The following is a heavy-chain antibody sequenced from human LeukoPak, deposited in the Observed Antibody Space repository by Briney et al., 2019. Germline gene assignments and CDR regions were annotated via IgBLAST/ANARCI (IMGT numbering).Heavy chain of an antibody. CDR2: ISAYNGNT. J-gene: IGHJ4*02. V-gene: IGHV1-18*01. CDR3: ARDSRIQLWGGRGYYFDY. CDR1: GYTFTSYG. D-gene: IGHD5-18*01. Sequence: ASVKVSCKASGYTFTSYGISWVRQAPGQGLEWMGWISAYNGNTNYAQKLQGRVTMTTDTSTCTAYMELRSLRSDDTAVYYCARDSRIQLWGGRGYYFDYWGQGTLVTVSS.